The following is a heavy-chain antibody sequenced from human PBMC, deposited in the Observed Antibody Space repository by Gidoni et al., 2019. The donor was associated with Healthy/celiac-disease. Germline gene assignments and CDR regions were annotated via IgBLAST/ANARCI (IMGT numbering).Heavy chain of an antibody. D-gene: IGHD6-13*01. J-gene: IGHJ4*02. V-gene: IGHV3-7*03. CDR3: AILSDSIAAAGTY. Sequence: EVQLVESGGGLVQPGGSLRLSCAASGFTFSSYGMSWVRQAPGKGLEWVANIKQDGSEKYYVDSVKGRFTISRDNAKNSLYLQMNSLRAEDTAVYYCAILSDSIAAAGTYWGQGTLVTVSS. CDR2: IKQDGSEK. CDR1: GFTFSSYG.